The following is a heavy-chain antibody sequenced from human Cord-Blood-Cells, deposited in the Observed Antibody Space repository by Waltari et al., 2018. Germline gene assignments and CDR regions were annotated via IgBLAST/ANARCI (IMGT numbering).Heavy chain of an antibody. CDR1: GGSFSGYY. Sequence: QVQLQQWGAGLLKPSETLSLTCAVYGGSFSGYYWSWIRQSPGKGLEWIGEINHSGSTNYNPSRKSRVTIPVDTSKNQFSLKLSSVTAADTAVYYCAGGVVVAATPIRWFDPWGQGTLVTVSS. V-gene: IGHV4-34*01. D-gene: IGHD2-15*01. CDR3: AGGVVVAATPIRWFDP. CDR2: INHSGST. J-gene: IGHJ5*02.